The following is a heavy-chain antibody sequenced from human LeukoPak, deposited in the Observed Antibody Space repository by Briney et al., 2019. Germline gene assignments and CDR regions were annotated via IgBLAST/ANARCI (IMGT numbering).Heavy chain of an antibody. Sequence: SETLSLTCTVSGGSISSSSYYWGWIRQPPGKGLEWIGSIYYSGSTYYNPSLKSRVTISVDTSKNQFSLKLSSVTAADTAVYYCAREGTTVTAPDYWGQGTLVTVSS. CDR1: GGSISSSSYY. V-gene: IGHV4-39*02. CDR2: IYYSGST. D-gene: IGHD4-17*01. CDR3: AREGTTVTAPDY. J-gene: IGHJ4*02.